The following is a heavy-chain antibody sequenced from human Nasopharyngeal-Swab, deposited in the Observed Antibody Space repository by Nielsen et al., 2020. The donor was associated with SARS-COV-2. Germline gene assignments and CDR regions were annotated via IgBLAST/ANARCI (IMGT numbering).Heavy chain of an antibody. CDR2: ISYDGSNK. Sequence: GESLKISCAASGFTFSSYAMHWVRQAPGKGLEWVAVISYDGSNKYYADSVKGRFTISRDNSKNTLDLQMNSLRAEDTAVYYCARALWGSYYYGMDVWGQGTTVTVSS. J-gene: IGHJ6*02. V-gene: IGHV3-30*04. CDR1: GFTFSSYA. CDR3: ARALWGSYYYGMDV. D-gene: IGHD7-27*01.